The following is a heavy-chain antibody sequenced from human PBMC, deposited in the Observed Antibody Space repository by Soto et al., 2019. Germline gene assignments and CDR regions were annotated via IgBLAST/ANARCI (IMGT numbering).Heavy chain of an antibody. CDR3: ARDGTLRDGQTPGP. V-gene: IGHV1-69*12. J-gene: IGHJ5*02. Sequence: QVQLVQSGAEVKKPGSSVKVSCKASGGTFSSYAISWVRQAPGQGLEWMGGIIPIFGTANYAQKFQGRVTXXAXEXXSTAYRELSSLRSEDTAVYYCARDGTLRDGQTPGPWGQGTLVTVSS. CDR1: GGTFSSYA. D-gene: IGHD1-7*01. CDR2: IIPIFGTA.